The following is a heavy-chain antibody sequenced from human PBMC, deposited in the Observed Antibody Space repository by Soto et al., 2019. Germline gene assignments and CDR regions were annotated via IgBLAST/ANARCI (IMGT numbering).Heavy chain of an antibody. CDR3: AHTQLNYYGSGTYYFDY. J-gene: IGHJ4*02. CDR1: GFSLSTSGVG. D-gene: IGHD3-10*01. CDR2: IYWDDDK. V-gene: IGHV2-5*02. Sequence: QITLKESGPTLVKATQTLTLTCTFSGFSLSTSGVGVGWIRQPPGKALEWLALIYWDDDKRYSPSLKSRLTTTKDTSKNQVVLIMTNMDPVDTATYYCAHTQLNYYGSGTYYFDYWGQGTLVTVSS.